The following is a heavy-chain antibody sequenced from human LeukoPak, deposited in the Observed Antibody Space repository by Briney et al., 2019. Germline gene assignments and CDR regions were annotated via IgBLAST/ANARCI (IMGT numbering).Heavy chain of an antibody. CDR3: ASDIIVVVPAANPYYYYGMDV. V-gene: IGHV1-69*06. D-gene: IGHD2-2*01. CDR2: IIPIFGTA. Sequence: SVTVSCKASGCTFSSYAISWVRQAPGQGLEWMGGIIPIFGTANYAQKFQGRVTIAADKSTSTAYMELSSLRSEDTAVYYCASDIIVVVPAANPYYYYGMDVWGKGTTVTVSS. J-gene: IGHJ6*04. CDR1: GCTFSSYA.